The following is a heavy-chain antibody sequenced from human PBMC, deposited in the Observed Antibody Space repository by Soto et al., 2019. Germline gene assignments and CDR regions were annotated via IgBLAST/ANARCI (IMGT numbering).Heavy chain of an antibody. J-gene: IGHJ6*02. D-gene: IGHD3-22*01. V-gene: IGHV1-24*01. CDR1: GYTLTELS. CDR3: ATTAPHIDSSGYYSFDV. CDR2: FDPEDGET. Sequence: GASVKVSCKVSGYTLTELSMHWVRQAPGKGLEWMGGFDPEDGETIYAQKFQGRVTMTEDTSTDTAYMELSSLRSEDTAVYYCATTAPHIDSSGYYSFDVWGQGTTVTVSS.